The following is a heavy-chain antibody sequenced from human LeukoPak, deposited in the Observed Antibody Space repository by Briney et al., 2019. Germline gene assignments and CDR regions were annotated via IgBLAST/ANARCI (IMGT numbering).Heavy chain of an antibody. Sequence: ASVKVSCKASGHTFTSYYMHWVRQAPGQGLEWMGIINPSGGSTSYAQKFQGRVTMTRNTSISTAYMELSSLRSEDTAVYYCAKVRSSSRYFLDYYGMDVWGQGTTVTVSS. CDR1: GHTFTSYY. CDR3: AKVRSSSRYFLDYYGMDV. J-gene: IGHJ6*02. CDR2: INPSGGST. D-gene: IGHD6-13*01. V-gene: IGHV1-46*01.